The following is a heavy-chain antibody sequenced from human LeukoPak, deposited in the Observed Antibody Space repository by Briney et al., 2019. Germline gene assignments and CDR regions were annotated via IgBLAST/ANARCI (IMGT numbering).Heavy chain of an antibody. Sequence: SETLSLTCAVYGGSFSGYYWSWIRQPPGKGLEWIGEINHSGSTNYNPSLKSRVTISVDTSKNQFSLKLSSVTAADTAVYYCAREYRNYDFWSGYQTPNWFDPWGQGTLVTVSS. V-gene: IGHV4-34*01. CDR2: INHSGST. D-gene: IGHD3-3*01. J-gene: IGHJ5*02. CDR1: GGSFSGYY. CDR3: AREYRNYDFWSGYQTPNWFDP.